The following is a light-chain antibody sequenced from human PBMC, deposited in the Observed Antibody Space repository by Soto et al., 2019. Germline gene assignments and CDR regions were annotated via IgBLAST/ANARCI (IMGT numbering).Light chain of an antibody. Sequence: EIVVTQSPGTLSLSPGERATLSCRASQSVSSNYLAWYQQKPGQAPRLLIYGASSRASDIPDRFSGSGSGTDFTLTISSLQAEDVAVYYCQQYYSTLDTFGQGTKLEIK. CDR2: GAS. J-gene: IGKJ2*01. CDR3: QQYYSTLDT. V-gene: IGKV3-20*01. CDR1: QSVSSNY.